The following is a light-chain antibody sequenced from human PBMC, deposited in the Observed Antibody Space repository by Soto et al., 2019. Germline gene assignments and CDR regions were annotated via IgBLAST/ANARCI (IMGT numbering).Light chain of an antibody. CDR2: GAS. CDR1: ESVPSH. Sequence: EIVMTQSPATLSVSPGERVTLSCRASESVPSHLARYQQRPGQAPRLLIYGASSRSTGIPARFSGSGSGTEFALTISGLQSEDFAVYYCQQYYSWPQTFGQGTAVEIK. V-gene: IGKV3-15*01. J-gene: IGKJ1*01. CDR3: QQYYSWPQT.